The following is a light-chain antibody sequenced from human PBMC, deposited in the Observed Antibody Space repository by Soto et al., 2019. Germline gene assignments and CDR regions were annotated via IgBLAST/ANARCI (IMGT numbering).Light chain of an antibody. CDR2: EDK. CDR1: SSDVGIYHL. J-gene: IGLJ3*02. Sequence: QSALTQPASVSGSPGQSITISCTGTSSDVGIYHLVSWYQHHPGRAPKLIVYEDKKRPSGVSNRLSGSRFGNTASLTISGLQTDDEADYYCCSYAGDNNSVFGGGTKVTVL. CDR3: CSYAGDNNSV. V-gene: IGLV2-23*01.